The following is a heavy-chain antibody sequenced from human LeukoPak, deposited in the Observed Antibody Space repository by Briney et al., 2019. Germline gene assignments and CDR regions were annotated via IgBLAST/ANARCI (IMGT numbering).Heavy chain of an antibody. CDR1: GDFIINYF. CDR2: IYTSGST. Sequence: PSETLSHTCTVSGDFIINYFGSWRRQPAGKGLEWIGRIYTSGSTNYNPSLKSRVTMSVDTSKNQFSLKLSSVTAADTAVYYCATHDVRAAFDVWSQGTIVTVSS. D-gene: IGHD3-16*01. J-gene: IGHJ3*01. CDR3: ATHDVRAAFDV. V-gene: IGHV4-4*07.